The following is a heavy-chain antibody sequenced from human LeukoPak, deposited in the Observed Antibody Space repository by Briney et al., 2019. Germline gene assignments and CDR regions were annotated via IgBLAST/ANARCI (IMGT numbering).Heavy chain of an antibody. J-gene: IGHJ4*02. CDR3: AKEVITFGGVIVYGGYFDY. CDR1: GYSMSSGYY. D-gene: IGHD3-16*02. Sequence: SETLSLTCTVSGYSMSSGYYWGWIRQPPERGLEWIGSMYHTGSTYYNPSLKSRVAISVDTSKNQFSLKLSSVTAADTAVYYCAKEVITFGGVIVYGGYFDYWGQGTLVTVSS. V-gene: IGHV4-38-2*02. CDR2: MYHTGST.